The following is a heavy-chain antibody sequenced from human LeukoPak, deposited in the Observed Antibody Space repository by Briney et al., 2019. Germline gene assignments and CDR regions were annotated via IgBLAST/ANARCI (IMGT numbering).Heavy chain of an antibody. D-gene: IGHD6-19*01. V-gene: IGHV3-30-3*01. Sequence: GGSLRLSCAASGFTFSSYAMHWVRQAPGKGLEGVAVISYDGSNKYYADSVKGRFTISRDNAKNSLYLQMNSLRAEDTAVYYCARGEGYSSGWYSLGNDYWGQGTLVTVSS. CDR2: ISYDGSNK. J-gene: IGHJ4*02. CDR1: GFTFSSYA. CDR3: ARGEGYSSGWYSLGNDY.